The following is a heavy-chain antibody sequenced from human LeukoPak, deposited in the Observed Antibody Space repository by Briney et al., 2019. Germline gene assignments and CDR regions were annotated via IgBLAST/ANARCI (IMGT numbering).Heavy chain of an antibody. D-gene: IGHD2-2*01. Sequence: SVKVSCKASGGTFSSYAISWVRQAPRQGLEWMGGIIPIFGTANYAQKFQGRVTITTDESTSAAYMELSSLRSEDTTVYYCARDRAGCSSTSCPIFYWGQGTLVTVSS. CDR2: IIPIFGTA. CDR3: ARDRAGCSSTSCPIFY. CDR1: GGTFSSYA. V-gene: IGHV1-69*05. J-gene: IGHJ4*02.